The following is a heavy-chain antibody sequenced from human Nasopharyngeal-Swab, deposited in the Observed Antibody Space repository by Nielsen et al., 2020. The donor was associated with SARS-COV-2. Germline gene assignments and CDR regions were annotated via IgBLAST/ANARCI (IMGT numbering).Heavy chain of an antibody. CDR2: VSNSGGTK. CDR3: ARDTAYYDSSGYHPEYLQH. D-gene: IGHD3-22*01. CDR1: GFTFSMYE. Sequence: SLNTSCVAPGFTFSMYEMNRVRQAPGKGLEWVSYVSNSGGTKYQAESVKGRFTISRHSAKHSLFLQMNSLTAEDTPVYYCARDTAYYDSSGYHPEYLQHWGQGTLVTVSS. V-gene: IGHV3-48*03. J-gene: IGHJ1*01.